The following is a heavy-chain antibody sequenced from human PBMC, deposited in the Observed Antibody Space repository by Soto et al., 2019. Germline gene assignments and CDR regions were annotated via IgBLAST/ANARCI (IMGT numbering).Heavy chain of an antibody. V-gene: IGHV3-23*01. CDR3: AKFDDSSGYQAAFDI. CDR1: GFTFSSYA. J-gene: IGHJ3*02. D-gene: IGHD3-22*01. Sequence: VGSLRLSCAASGFTFSSYAMSLVRQAPGKGLEWVSAISGSGGSTYYADSVKGRFTISRDNSKNTLYLQMNSLRAEDTAVYYCAKFDDSSGYQAAFDIWGQGTMVTVSS. CDR2: ISGSGGST.